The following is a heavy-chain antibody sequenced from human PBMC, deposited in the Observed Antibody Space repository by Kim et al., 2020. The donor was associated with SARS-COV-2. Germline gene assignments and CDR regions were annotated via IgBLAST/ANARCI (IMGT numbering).Heavy chain of an antibody. Sequence: ASVKVSCKASGYTFTGYYMHWVRQAPGQGLEWMGWINPNSGGTNYAQKFQGRVTMTRDTSISTVYMELSRLRSDDTAVYYCARTASGYSYGYYYYYGMDVWGQGTTGTVSS. CDR3: ARTASGYSYGYYYYYGMDV. J-gene: IGHJ6*02. CDR1: GYTFTGYY. V-gene: IGHV1-2*02. CDR2: INPNSGGT. D-gene: IGHD5-18*01.